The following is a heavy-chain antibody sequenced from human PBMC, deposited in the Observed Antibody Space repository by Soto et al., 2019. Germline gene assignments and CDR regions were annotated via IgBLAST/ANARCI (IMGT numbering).Heavy chain of an antibody. Sequence: GESLKISCKGSGYSFTSYWIGWVRQMPGKGLEWMGIICPGDSDTRYSPSFQGQVTISAAKSISTAYLQWSSLKASDTAMYYCARLLVPAAMLPGMDVWGQGTTVTVSS. V-gene: IGHV5-51*01. CDR2: ICPGDSDT. CDR1: GYSFTSYW. D-gene: IGHD2-2*01. CDR3: ARLLVPAAMLPGMDV. J-gene: IGHJ6*02.